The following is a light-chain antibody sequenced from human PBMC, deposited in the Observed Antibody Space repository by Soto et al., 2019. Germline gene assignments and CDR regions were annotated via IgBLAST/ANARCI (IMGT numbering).Light chain of an antibody. V-gene: IGKV3-20*01. CDR2: GAS. CDR1: QSVSSSY. Sequence: ETVLTQSPGTLSLSPGERATLSCRASQSVSSSYLACYQQKPGQAPRLLMYGASSRATGIPDRFSGSGSGTDFTLTISRLEPEDFAVYYCQQYGSSPPITFGQGTLLEIK. CDR3: QQYGSSPPIT. J-gene: IGKJ5*01.